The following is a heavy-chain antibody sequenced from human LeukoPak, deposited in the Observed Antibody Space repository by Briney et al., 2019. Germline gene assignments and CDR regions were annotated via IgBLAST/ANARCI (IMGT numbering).Heavy chain of an antibody. D-gene: IGHD6-13*01. Sequence: GGSLRLSCAASGFTFSSYAMSWVRQAPGKGLEWVSAISGSGGSTYYADSVKGRFTISRDNSKTTLYLQMTSLRAEDTAVYYCAKSTISIAAARWGYYYYGMDVWGQGTTVTVSS. CDR3: AKSTISIAAARWGYYYYGMDV. CDR2: ISGSGGST. V-gene: IGHV3-23*01. CDR1: GFTFSSYA. J-gene: IGHJ6*02.